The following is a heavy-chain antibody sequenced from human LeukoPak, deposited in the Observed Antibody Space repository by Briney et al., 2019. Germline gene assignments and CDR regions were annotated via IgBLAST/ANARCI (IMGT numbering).Heavy chain of an antibody. D-gene: IGHD2-21*02. CDR3: ARGGPTPRNVVVAAREYLQL. V-gene: IGHV1-2*02. CDR2: LNSESGGA. Sequence: GASVKVSCKASGYTFTGYYMHWVRQAPGQGPEWMGWLNSESGGAKYAQRFQARVTMTRDTSISAAYMELTGLRSDDTAMYYCARGGPTPRNVVVAAREYLQLWGQGSLVTVSS. J-gene: IGHJ1*01. CDR1: GYTFTGYY.